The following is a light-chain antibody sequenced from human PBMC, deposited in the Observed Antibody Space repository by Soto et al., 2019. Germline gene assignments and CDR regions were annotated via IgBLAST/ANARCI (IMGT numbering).Light chain of an antibody. V-gene: IGKV3-20*01. CDR2: DAS. CDR3: QQYNSWPPIT. J-gene: IGKJ5*01. CDR1: QSVSSTY. Sequence: EIVLTQSPGTLSLSPGERATLSCRASQSVSSTYLAWYQQKPGQAPRLLIYDASIRATGIPDGFSGSGSGTDFTLTISRLQPEDFAVYYCQQYNSWPPITFGQGTRLEIK.